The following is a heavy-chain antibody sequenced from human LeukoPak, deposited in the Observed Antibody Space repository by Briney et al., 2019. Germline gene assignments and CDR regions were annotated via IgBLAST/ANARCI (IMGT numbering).Heavy chain of an antibody. D-gene: IGHD3-3*01. CDR2: ISYDGSNK. V-gene: IGHV3-30-3*01. Sequence: GRSLRLSCAASRFTFSSYAIHWVRQAPGKGLEWVAVISYDGSNKYYADSVKGRFTISRDNSKNTLYLQMNSLRAEDTAVYYCARKAPSDWYFDLWGRGTLVTVSS. J-gene: IGHJ2*01. CDR3: ARKAPSDWYFDL. CDR1: RFTFSSYA.